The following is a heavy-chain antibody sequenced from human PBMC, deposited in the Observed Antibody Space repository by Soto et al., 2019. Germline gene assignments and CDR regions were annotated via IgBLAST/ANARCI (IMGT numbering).Heavy chain of an antibody. CDR1: GFTFSSYD. J-gene: IGHJ6*02. CDR3: AGGIAGATTYGMDV. CDR2: IGTAGDT. V-gene: IGHV3-13*01. D-gene: IGHD1-26*01. Sequence: GGSLRLSCAASGFTFSSYDMHWVRQPTGKGLEWVSAIGTAGDTYYPGSVKGRFTISRENAKNSLYLQMNSLRAEDTALYYCAGGIAGATTYGMDVWRQGTTVTVSS.